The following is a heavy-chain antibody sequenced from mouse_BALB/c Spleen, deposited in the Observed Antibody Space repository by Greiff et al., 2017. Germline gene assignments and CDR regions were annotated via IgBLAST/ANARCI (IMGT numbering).Heavy chain of an antibody. V-gene: IGHV3-6*02. D-gene: IGHD2-14*01. J-gene: IGHJ3*01. CDR3: ARGDRYFAY. CDR1: GYSITSGYY. Sequence: EVQLQQSGPGLVKPSQSLSLTCSVTGYSITSGYYWNWIRQFPGNKLEWMGYISYDGSNNYNPSLKNRISITRDTSKNQFFLKLNSVTTEDTATYYCARGDRYFAYWGQGTLVTVSA. CDR2: ISYDGSN.